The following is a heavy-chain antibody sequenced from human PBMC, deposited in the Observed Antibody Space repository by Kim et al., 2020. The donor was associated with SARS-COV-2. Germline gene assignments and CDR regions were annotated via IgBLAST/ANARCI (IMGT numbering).Heavy chain of an antibody. D-gene: IGHD1-26*01. Sequence: SETLSLTCTVSGGSISSYYWSWIRQPAGKGLEWIGRIYTSGSTNYNPSLKSRVTMSVDTSKNQFSLKLSSVTAADTAVYYCARDPRIVGATTEAQPPHILDFDIWGQGTMVTVSS. CDR1: GGSISSYY. CDR2: IYTSGST. V-gene: IGHV4-4*07. J-gene: IGHJ3*02. CDR3: ARDPRIVGATTEAQPPHILDFDI.